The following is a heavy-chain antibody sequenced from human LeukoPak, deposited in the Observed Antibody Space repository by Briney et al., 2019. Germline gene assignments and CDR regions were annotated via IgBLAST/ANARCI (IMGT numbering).Heavy chain of an antibody. J-gene: IGHJ6*04. Sequence: GGSLRLSCAASGFTFDDYAMHWVRQAPGKGLEWVSLINWDGGTAYYADSVKGRFTISRDNSKNSLYLQMNSLRVEDTALYYCAKDRRFCSGGSCWFLDVWGKGTTVTVSS. CDR3: AKDRRFCSGGSCWFLDV. CDR1: GFTFDDYA. D-gene: IGHD2-15*01. CDR2: INWDGGTA. V-gene: IGHV3-43D*03.